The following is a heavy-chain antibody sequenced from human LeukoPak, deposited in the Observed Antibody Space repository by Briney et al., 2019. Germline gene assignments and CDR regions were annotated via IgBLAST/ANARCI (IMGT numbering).Heavy chain of an antibody. CDR1: GFIFNTYG. D-gene: IGHD4-17*01. CDR2: IWYDESNK. CDR3: ARDDYGFDY. Sequence: GGSLRLSCAAAGFIFNTYGMHWVSQAPGKGLEWVAVIWYDESNKYYADSVKGRFTISRDNSKNTVYLQMNSLRADDTALYYCARDDYGFDYWGQGTLVTVSS. V-gene: IGHV3-33*01. J-gene: IGHJ4*02.